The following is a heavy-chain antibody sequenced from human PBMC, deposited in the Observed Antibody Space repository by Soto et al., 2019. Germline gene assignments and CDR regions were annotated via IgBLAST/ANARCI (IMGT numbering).Heavy chain of an antibody. CDR2: VEKNGRT. D-gene: IGHD6-13*01. Sequence: PSDTLSLTCRVSGGSIDNYYWSWIRQAPGKGLEGIGYVEKNGRTSYNPSLKSRVSISVDRSKNQCSLNLSSVTAADKAVYYCAREDRISAAPGIWFHXWGQGPWSPCPX. CDR3: AREDRISAAPGIWFHX. V-gene: IGHV4-59*01. J-gene: IGHJ5*02. CDR1: GGSIDNYY.